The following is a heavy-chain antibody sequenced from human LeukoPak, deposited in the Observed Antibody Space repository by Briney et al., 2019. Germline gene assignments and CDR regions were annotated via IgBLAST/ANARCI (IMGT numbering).Heavy chain of an antibody. V-gene: IGHV3-20*04. Sequence: PGGSLRLSCVASGFTFDDYGMGWVRQVPGKGREWVSGTNWNGGSTGYADSVKGRFTISRDNAKNSLYLQINSLRAEDAALYYGARGTEVYYDSSSYYSYWGQGTLVAVSS. CDR3: ARGTEVYYDSSSYYSY. CDR2: TNWNGGST. D-gene: IGHD3-22*01. J-gene: IGHJ4*02. CDR1: GFTFDDYG.